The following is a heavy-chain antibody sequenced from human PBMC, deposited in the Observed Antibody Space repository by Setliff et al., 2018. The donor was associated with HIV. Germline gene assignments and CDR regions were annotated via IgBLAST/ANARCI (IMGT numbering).Heavy chain of an antibody. CDR1: RDSISSSSDY. CDR3: ARRIAVANYYFDF. V-gene: IGHV4-39*01. CDR2: IYSNGRA. J-gene: IGHJ4*02. Sequence: SETLSLTCTVSRDSISSSSDYWGWIRQSPRKGLEWIGTIYSNGRAYYNPSLKSRVTMSLDTSKSQFSLKLRSVTATDTAVYYCARRIAVANYYFDFWGQGTLVTVSS. D-gene: IGHD6-19*01.